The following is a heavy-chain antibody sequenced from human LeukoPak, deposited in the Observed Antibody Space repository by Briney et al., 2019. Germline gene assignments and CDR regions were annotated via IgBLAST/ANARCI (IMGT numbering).Heavy chain of an antibody. V-gene: IGHV4-59*01. CDR2: IYYSGST. J-gene: IGHJ6*02. CDR1: GGSISSYY. Sequence: SETLSLTCTVSGGSISSYYWSRIRQPPGKGLEWIGYIYYSGSTNYNPSLKSRVTISVDTSKNQFSLKLSSVTAADTAVYYCARDTQYGMDVWGQGTTVTVSS. CDR3: ARDTQYGMDV.